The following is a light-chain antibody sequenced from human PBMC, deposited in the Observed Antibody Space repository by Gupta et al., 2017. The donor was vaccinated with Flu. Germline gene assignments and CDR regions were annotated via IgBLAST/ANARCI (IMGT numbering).Light chain of an antibody. J-gene: IGKJ4*01. CDR3: QQYDGYPT. CDR2: KAS. V-gene: IGKV1-5*03. Sequence: WYQQKPGKAPKLMISKASTLESGVPSRFSGSGYGKEFTLSSSNRQHDDFANYYGQQYDGYPTFGGGTKVDIK.